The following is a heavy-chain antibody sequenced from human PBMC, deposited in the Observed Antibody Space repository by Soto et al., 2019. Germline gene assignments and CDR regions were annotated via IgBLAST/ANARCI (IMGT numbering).Heavy chain of an antibody. D-gene: IGHD2-15*01. CDR3: ARARDIVVVVAAHPPTGDAFDI. Sequence: GAPVKLSCKAARDTLASSASVWVRQAPGQGLEWVGWSSAYNGNTNYAQKLQGRVTMTTDTSTSTAYMELRSLRSDDTAVYYCARARDIVVVVAAHPPTGDAFDIWGQRPMGTVSS. V-gene: IGHV1-18*01. CDR2: SSAYNGNT. CDR1: RDTLASSA. J-gene: IGHJ3*02.